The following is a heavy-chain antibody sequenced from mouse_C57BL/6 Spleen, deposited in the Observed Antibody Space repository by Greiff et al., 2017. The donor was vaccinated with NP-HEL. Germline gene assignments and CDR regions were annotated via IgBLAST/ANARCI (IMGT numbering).Heavy chain of an antibody. CDR3: TREDYGCLFAY. V-gene: IGHV3-6*01. D-gene: IGHD1-1*01. J-gene: IGHJ3*01. CDR2: IRYDGSN. CDR1: GYSITSGYY. Sequence: VQLQQSGPGLVKPSQSLSLTCSVTGYSITSGYYWNWIRQSPGNKLEWVGYIRYDGSNNYNPTLKNRTTITRDTSKNQFSLKLNSVTTEDTATYYCTREDYGCLFAYWGQGTLVTVSA.